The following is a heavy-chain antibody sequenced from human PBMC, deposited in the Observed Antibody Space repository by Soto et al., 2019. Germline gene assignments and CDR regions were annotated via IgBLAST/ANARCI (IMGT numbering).Heavy chain of an antibody. CDR2: IGDSGAST. V-gene: IGHV3-23*01. D-gene: IGHD1-26*01. CDR1: GFSFSSFA. Sequence: EVLLLESGGGLVQPGGSLRLSCEASGFSFSSFAMNWVRQAPVKGLEWVSAIGDSGASTYYADSVKGRFTISRDNSRNTLYLQLNSLRAEDTAVYYCAKGVELDVWGNGTTVTVSS. J-gene: IGHJ6*04. CDR3: AKGVELDV.